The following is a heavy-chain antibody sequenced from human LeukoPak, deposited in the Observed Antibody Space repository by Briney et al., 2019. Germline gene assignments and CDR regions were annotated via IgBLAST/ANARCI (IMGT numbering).Heavy chain of an antibody. V-gene: IGHV3-23*01. CDR1: GFTFSSYA. CDR2: ISGSGGSR. J-gene: IGHJ4*02. D-gene: IGHD4-17*01. CDR3: AKDLPDYGGYEVGY. Sequence: PGGSLRLSCAASGFTFSSYAMSWVRQAPGKGLEWVSTISGSGGSRHYADFVKGRFTISRDNFKNTVSLQMNSLRAEDTAVYYCAKDLPDYGGYEVGYWGQGTLVTVSS.